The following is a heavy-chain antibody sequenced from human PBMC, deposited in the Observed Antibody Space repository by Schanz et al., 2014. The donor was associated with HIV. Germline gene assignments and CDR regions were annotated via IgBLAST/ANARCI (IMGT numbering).Heavy chain of an antibody. D-gene: IGHD3-16*01. V-gene: IGHV3-33*01. J-gene: IGHJ4*02. CDR2: MWYDESHK. CDR1: GITFSTSG. Sequence: QVQLVESGGGVVQPGRSLRLSCAASGITFSTSGMHWVRQAPGKGLEWVAAMWYDESHKGYADSVKGRFTISRDNSKNTLYLEMNSLRAEDTAVYFCARDPGGIYYFDYWGQGALVTVSS. CDR3: ARDPGGIYYFDY.